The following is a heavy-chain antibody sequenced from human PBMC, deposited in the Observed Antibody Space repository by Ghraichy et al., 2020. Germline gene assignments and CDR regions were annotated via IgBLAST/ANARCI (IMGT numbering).Heavy chain of an antibody. CDR2: INPSGGST. CDR3: ARAYCSGGSCYRLDY. V-gene: IGHV1-46*01. D-gene: IGHD2-15*01. CDR1: GYTFTSYY. Sequence: ASVKVSCKASGYTFTSYYMHWVRQAPGQGLEWMGIINPSGGSTSYAQKFQGRVTMTRDTSTSTVYMELSSLRSEDMAVYYCARAYCSGGSCYRLDYWGQGTLVTVSS. J-gene: IGHJ4*02.